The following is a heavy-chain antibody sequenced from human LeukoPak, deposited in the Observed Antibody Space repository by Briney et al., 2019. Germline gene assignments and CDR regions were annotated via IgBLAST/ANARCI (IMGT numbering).Heavy chain of an antibody. D-gene: IGHD4-17*01. CDR1: GFTFSSSV. CDR2: ISNSAGST. V-gene: IGHV3-23*01. Sequence: GGSLRLSCAASGFTFSSSVMSWVRQAPGKGLDWVSGISNSAGSTYYADSVKGRFTISRDNSKNTLYSQMNSLRAEDTAVYYCAKRFSTTVSSFDYWGQGTPVTVSS. J-gene: IGHJ4*02. CDR3: AKRFSTTVSSFDY.